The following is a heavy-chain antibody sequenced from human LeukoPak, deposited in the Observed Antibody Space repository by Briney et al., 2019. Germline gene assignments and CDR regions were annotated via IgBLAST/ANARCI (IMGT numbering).Heavy chain of an antibody. D-gene: IGHD3-22*01. CDR3: ARDGDYYVSSGYIDDNWFDP. J-gene: IGHJ5*02. V-gene: IGHV1-46*03. CDR2: INPNGGST. Sequence: ASVKVSCKASGYTFTSYYMHWVRQAPGQGLEWMGIINPNGGSTSYAQKFQGRVTMTRDTSTSTVYMELSSLRSEDTAVYYCARDGDYYVSSGYIDDNWFDPWGQGTLVTVSS. CDR1: GYTFTSYY.